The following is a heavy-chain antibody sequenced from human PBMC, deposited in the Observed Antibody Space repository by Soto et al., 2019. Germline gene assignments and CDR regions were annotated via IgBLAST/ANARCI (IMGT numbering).Heavy chain of an antibody. CDR2: IDPSDSYT. CDR3: ARWSDYDILNGYSTPTYYYYGMDV. V-gene: IGHV5-10-1*01. Sequence: PGESLKISCKGSGYSFTSYWISWVRQMPGKGLEWMGRIDPSDSYTNYSPSFQGHVTISADKSISTAYLQWSSLRASDTAMYYCARWSDYDILNGYSTPTYYYYGMDVSGQGPNVTVYS. J-gene: IGHJ6*02. D-gene: IGHD3-9*01. CDR1: GYSFTSYW.